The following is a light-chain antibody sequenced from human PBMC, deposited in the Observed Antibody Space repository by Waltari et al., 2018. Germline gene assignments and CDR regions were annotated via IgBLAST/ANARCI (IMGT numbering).Light chain of an antibody. CDR2: DAS. V-gene: IGKV3-20*01. J-gene: IGKJ2*01. Sequence: EIVLTQSPATLSLSPGETATLSCRASQSVRTTNFAWYQQKPGQAPRLLIYDASRRATGIPDRFSGSASGTDFTLTISRLEPEDFAMYYCQQYGSSPPVYTFGQGTKLEIK. CDR3: QQYGSSPPVYT. CDR1: QSVRTTN.